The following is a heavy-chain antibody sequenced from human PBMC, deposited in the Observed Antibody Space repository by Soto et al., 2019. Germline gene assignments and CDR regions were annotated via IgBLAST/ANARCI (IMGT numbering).Heavy chain of an antibody. J-gene: IGHJ5*02. CDR3: ARGPVVVVPDDMFTRHNWFDP. D-gene: IGHD2-2*01. Sequence: QVQLVQSGAEVKKPESSVKVSCKASGGTFRTYSITWVRQAPGQGLEWMGKIIPILDMANYAQKFQGRVTITADKSTSIAYMELNSLRSEDTAVYYCARGPVVVVPDDMFTRHNWFDPWGQGTRVTVSS. CDR1: GGTFRTYS. V-gene: IGHV1-69*02. CDR2: IIPILDMA.